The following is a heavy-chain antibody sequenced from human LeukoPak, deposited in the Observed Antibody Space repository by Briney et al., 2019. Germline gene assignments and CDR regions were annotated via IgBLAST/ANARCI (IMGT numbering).Heavy chain of an antibody. Sequence: ASVKVSCKASGYTFTSYYMHWVRQAPGQGLEWMGWINPNSGGTNYAQKFQGRVTMTRDTSISTAYMELSRLRSDDTAVYYCARSYDSSGYYYFDYWGQGTLVTVSS. CDR2: INPNSGGT. CDR1: GYTFTSYY. V-gene: IGHV1-2*02. D-gene: IGHD3-22*01. CDR3: ARSYDSSGYYYFDY. J-gene: IGHJ4*02.